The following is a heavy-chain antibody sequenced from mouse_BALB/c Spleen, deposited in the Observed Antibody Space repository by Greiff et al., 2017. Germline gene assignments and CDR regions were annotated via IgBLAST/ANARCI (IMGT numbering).Heavy chain of an antibody. CDR2: INPSSGYT. Sequence: VKLMESGAELARPGASVKMSCKASGYTFTSYTMHWVKQRPGQGLEWIGYINPSSGYTNYNQKFKDKATLTADKSSSTAYMQLSSLTSEDSAVYYCAREGAYWYFDVWGAGTTVTVSS. D-gene: IGHD3-1*01. CDR1: GYTFTSYT. CDR3: AREGAYWYFDV. V-gene: IGHV1-4*01. J-gene: IGHJ1*01.